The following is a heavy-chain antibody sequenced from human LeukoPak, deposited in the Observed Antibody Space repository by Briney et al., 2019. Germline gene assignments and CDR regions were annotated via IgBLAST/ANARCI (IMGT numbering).Heavy chain of an antibody. CDR2: IKRDGSEK. V-gene: IGHV3-7*04. CDR3: ARGYGDSIHFDY. Sequence: PGGSLRLSCAASGFTFSSYWMSWVRQAPGKGLEWVANIKRDGSEKYYVDSVKGRFTISRDNAKNSLYLQMNSLRAEEAAVYYCARGYGDSIHFDYWGQGTLVTVSS. CDR1: GFTFSSYW. D-gene: IGHD4-17*01. J-gene: IGHJ4*02.